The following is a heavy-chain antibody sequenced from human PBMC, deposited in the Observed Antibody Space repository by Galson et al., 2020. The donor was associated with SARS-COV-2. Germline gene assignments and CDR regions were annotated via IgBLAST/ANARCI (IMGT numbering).Heavy chain of an antibody. CDR3: AREAAIAPPGRGYYYCVMDV. CDR1: GGSISSGSYY. V-gene: IGHV4-61*02. D-gene: IGHD6-13*01. Sequence: SQTLSLTCTVSGGSISSGSYYWSWIRQPAGKGLEWIGRIYTSGSTNYNPSLKSRVTISVDTSKNQFSLNLNSVTAADTAVYYCAREAAIAPPGRGYYYCVMDVWGQGTTVTVSS. J-gene: IGHJ6*02. CDR2: IYTSGST.